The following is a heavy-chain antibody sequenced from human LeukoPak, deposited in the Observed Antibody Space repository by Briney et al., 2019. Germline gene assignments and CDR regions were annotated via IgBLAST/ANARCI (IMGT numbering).Heavy chain of an antibody. D-gene: IGHD6-13*01. Sequence: PSETLSLTCTVSGASISGSSHYFWGWIRQTPGKGLEWIGSIYYSGITYYTPSLKSRLTISVDTSRNQFSLKLSSVTGADTAVYYCARSYGYSSSWYGSDWFDPWGQGTLVTVSS. CDR1: GASISGSSHYF. J-gene: IGHJ5*02. V-gene: IGHV4-39*01. CDR2: IYYSGIT. CDR3: ARSYGYSSSWYGSDWFDP.